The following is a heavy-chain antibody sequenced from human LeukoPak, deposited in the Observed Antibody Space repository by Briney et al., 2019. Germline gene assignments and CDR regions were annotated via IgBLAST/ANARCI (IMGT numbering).Heavy chain of an antibody. CDR2: ISYDGSNK. V-gene: IGHV3-30*01. J-gene: IGHJ4*02. CDR1: GFTFSSYA. Sequence: GGSLRLSCAASGFTFSSYAMHWVRQAPGKGLEWLAVISYDGSNKYYADSVKGRFTISRDNSKNTLYLQMNSLRAEDTAVYYCARWGPPTTVTTSDYWGQGTLVTVSS. D-gene: IGHD4-11*01. CDR3: ARWGPPTTVTTSDY.